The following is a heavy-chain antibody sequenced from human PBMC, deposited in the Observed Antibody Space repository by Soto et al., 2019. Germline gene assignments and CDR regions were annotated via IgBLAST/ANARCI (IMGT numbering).Heavy chain of an antibody. J-gene: IGHJ3*02. Sequence: QLHLVQSGAVVKKPGASVTVSCSASGYPVTAYYMHWVRQAPGLGLEWMGGINPATGAAKYTQTFQGRGAMTRDTSPSTVLMELSGLTSADPAVFYWARGGGVGVAGSAAFDMWGQGTLVTLSS. CDR3: ARGGGVGVAGSAAFDM. CDR2: INPATGAA. V-gene: IGHV1-2*02. CDR1: GYPVTAYY. D-gene: IGHD3-3*01.